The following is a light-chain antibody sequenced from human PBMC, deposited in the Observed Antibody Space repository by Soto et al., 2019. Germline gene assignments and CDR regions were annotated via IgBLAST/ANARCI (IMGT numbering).Light chain of an antibody. J-gene: IGLJ1*01. CDR3: CSYTSSITYV. CDR2: EVS. Sequence: LTQPPSASGSPGQSVTISCTGTSSDVGGYNYVSWYQQHPGKAPKLMIYEVSYRPSGVSDRFSGSKSGNTASLTISGLQAEDEADYYCCSYTSSITYVFGTGTKVTVL. V-gene: IGLV2-14*01. CDR1: SSDVGGYNY.